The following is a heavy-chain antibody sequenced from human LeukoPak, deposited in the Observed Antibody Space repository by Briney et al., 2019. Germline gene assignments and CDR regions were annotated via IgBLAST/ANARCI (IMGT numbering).Heavy chain of an antibody. CDR3: AKLRYSSGWLDY. D-gene: IGHD6-19*01. CDR1: GFTFSSYA. J-gene: IGHJ4*02. CDR2: ISGSGGST. Sequence: GGSPRLSCAASGFTFSSYAMSWVRQAPGKGLEWVSAISGSGGSTYYADSVKGRFTISRDNSKNTLYLQMNSLRAEDTAVYYCAKLRYSSGWLDYWGQGTLVTVSS. V-gene: IGHV3-23*01.